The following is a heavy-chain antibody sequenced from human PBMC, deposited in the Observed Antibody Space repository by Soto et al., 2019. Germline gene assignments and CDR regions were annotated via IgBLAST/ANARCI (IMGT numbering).Heavy chain of an antibody. CDR3: ARELRTKKLDPPPHWADYYDSSGYYYGSDY. V-gene: IGHV3-30-3*01. CDR1: GFTFSSYA. J-gene: IGHJ4*02. Sequence: QVQLVESGGGVVQPGRSLRLSCAASGFTFSSYAMHWVRQAPGKGLEWVAVISYDGSNKYYADSVKGRFTISRDNSKNTLYLQMNSLRAEDTAVYYCARELRTKKLDPPPHWADYYDSSGYYYGSDYWGQGTLVTVSS. CDR2: ISYDGSNK. D-gene: IGHD3-22*01.